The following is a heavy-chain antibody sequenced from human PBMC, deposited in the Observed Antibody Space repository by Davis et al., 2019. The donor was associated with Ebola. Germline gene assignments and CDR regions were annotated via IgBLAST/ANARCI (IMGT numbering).Heavy chain of an antibody. CDR1: GGSISSYY. V-gene: IGHV4-59*01. CDR3: ARGLSGAAAGIEYYFDY. J-gene: IGHJ4*02. Sequence: PSETLSLTCTVSGGSISSYYWSWIRQPPGKGLEWIGYIYYSGSTNYNPSLKSRVTISVDTSKNQFSLKLSSVTAADTAVYYCARGLSGAAAGIEYYFDYWGQGTLVTVSS. CDR2: IYYSGST. D-gene: IGHD6-13*01.